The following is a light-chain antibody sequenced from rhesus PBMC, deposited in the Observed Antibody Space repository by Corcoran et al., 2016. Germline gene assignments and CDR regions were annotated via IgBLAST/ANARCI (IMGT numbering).Light chain of an antibody. J-gene: IGKJ4*01. V-gene: IGKV2-60*01. CDR3: MQALQTPLP. CDR2: SGS. Sequence: DIVMTQTPLSLPVTLGEPASISCRSSQSLLSSNGYNYLNWYLQKPGHFPQLLIYSGSIRASRVPDRFSGRWSGTDFTLNISRVEAADVGVFYCMQALQTPLPFGGGTKVEIK. CDR1: QSLLSSNGYNY.